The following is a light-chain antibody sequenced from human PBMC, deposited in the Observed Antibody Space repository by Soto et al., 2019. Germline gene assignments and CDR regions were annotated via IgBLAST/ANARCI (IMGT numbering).Light chain of an antibody. Sequence: ITGTQPPSSVSASIGYRGTITCRARQDIVSYLGLYQHKPGRAPEFLIRASSTLQRGVPSRFSGSGSGTDFTLTIYCLQPEDFATYYCQQAYIFLISFGHVTRLEIK. J-gene: IGKJ5*01. V-gene: IGKV1D-12*01. CDR2: ASS. CDR1: QDIVSY. CDR3: QQAYIFLIS.